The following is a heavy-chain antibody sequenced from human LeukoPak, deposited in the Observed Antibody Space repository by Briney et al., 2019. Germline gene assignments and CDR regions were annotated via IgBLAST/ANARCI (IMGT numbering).Heavy chain of an antibody. CDR1: GLSFDDFA. V-gene: IGHV3-9*01. CDR3: ATRGYDSSGYFDY. Sequence: GGSLRLSCAASGLSFDDFAMHWVRQAPGRGLEWVSGISWNSVNVGYADSVKGRFTISRDNSKNTLYLQMNSLRAEDTAVYYCATRGYDSSGYFDYWGQGTLVTVSS. CDR2: ISWNSVNV. D-gene: IGHD3-22*01. J-gene: IGHJ4*02.